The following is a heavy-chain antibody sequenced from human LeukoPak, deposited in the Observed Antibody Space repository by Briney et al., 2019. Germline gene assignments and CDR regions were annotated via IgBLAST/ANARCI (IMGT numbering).Heavy chain of an antibody. Sequence: SETLSLTCTVSGGSISSYYWSWIRQPPGKGLEGIGYIYYSGSTNYNPSLKSRVTISVDTSKNQFSLKLSSVTAADTAVYYCARRRGVGHAWYFDSWGQGTLDTVSS. CDR3: ARRRGVGHAWYFDS. CDR2: IYYSGST. J-gene: IGHJ4*02. D-gene: IGHD3-10*01. CDR1: GGSISSYY. V-gene: IGHV4-59*08.